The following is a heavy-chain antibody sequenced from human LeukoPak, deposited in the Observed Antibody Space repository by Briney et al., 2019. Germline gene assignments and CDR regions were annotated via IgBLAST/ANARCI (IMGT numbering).Heavy chain of an antibody. D-gene: IGHD2-15*01. V-gene: IGHV1-18*01. J-gene: IGHJ4*02. CDR3: ARASYCSDGSCYSDY. CDR2: ISAYNGNT. Sequence: GASVKVSCKASGYTFTSYSISWVRQAPGQGLEWMGWISAYNGNTIYAQKVKGRVTMTTDTSTSIAYMELRSLKSDDTAVYYCARASYCSDGSCYSDYWGLGTLVTVSS. CDR1: GYTFTSYS.